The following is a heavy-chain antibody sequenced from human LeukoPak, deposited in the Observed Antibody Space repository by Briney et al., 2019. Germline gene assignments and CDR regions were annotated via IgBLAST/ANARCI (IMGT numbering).Heavy chain of an antibody. Sequence: GGSLRLSCAASGFTFSSYEMNWVRQAPGKGLEWVSYISNSDSTVHYADPVKGRFTISRDNAQNSLYLQMSSLRAEDTAVYYCARVEDDYGDYYYGMDVWGQGTTVTVSS. CDR2: ISNSDSTV. J-gene: IGHJ6*02. D-gene: IGHD4-17*01. CDR1: GFTFSSYE. V-gene: IGHV3-48*03. CDR3: ARVEDDYGDYYYGMDV.